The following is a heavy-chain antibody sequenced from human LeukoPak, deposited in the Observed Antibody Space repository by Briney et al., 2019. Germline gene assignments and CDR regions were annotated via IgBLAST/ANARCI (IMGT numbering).Heavy chain of an antibody. J-gene: IGHJ4*02. CDR3: ARDHDNFFDY. D-gene: IGHD3-9*01. CDR1: GFTFSGDA. V-gene: IGHV3-23*01. CDR2: ITTSGDNA. Sequence: PGGSLRLSCAASGFTFSGDAMSSVRQAPGKGREWVSAITTSGDNAYYVDSVKGRFTMSRDNSKNTLYLQMNSLGADDTAVYYCARDHDNFFDYWGQGTLVSVST.